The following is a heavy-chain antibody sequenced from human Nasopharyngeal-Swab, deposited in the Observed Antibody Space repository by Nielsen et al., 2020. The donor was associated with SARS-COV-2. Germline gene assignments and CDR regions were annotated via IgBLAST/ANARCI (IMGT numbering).Heavy chain of an antibody. V-gene: IGHV3-30*18. CDR3: AKDPTWGGSSLDY. D-gene: IGHD3-10*01. CDR1: GFTFSSYG. Sequence: SCAASGFTFSSYGMHWVRQAPGKGLEWVAVISYDGSNKYYADSVKGRFTISRDNSKNTLYLQMNSLRAEDTAVYYCAKDPTWGGSSLDYWGQGTLVTVSS. J-gene: IGHJ4*02. CDR2: ISYDGSNK.